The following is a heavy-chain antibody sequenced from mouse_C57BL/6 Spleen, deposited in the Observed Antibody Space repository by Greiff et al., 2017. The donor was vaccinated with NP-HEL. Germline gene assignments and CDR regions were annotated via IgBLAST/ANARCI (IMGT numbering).Heavy chain of an antibody. D-gene: IGHD1-1*01. J-gene: IGHJ2*01. Sequence: VQLQQSGAELAKPGASVKLSCKASGYTFTSYWMHWVKQRPGQGLEWIGYINPSSGYTKYNQKFKDKATLTADKSSSTAYMQLSSLTYEDSAVYECRTTVVFDYWGQGTTLTVSS. CDR2: INPSSGYT. V-gene: IGHV1-7*01. CDR1: GYTFTSYW. CDR3: RTTVVFDY.